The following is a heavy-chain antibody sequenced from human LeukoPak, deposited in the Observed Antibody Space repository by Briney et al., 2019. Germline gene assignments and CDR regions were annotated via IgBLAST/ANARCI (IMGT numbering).Heavy chain of an antibody. CDR2: ISRSSTTI. D-gene: IGHD6-19*01. CDR1: GFTFSSYR. V-gene: IGHV3-48*02. Sequence: GSLRLSCAASGFTFSSYRMNWVRQAPGKGLGWVSYISRSSTTIYYADSVKGRFTISRDNAKNSLYLEMNSLRDEDTAVYYCARRSEWLVGSVYYYGMDVWGQGTTVTVSS. J-gene: IGHJ6*02. CDR3: ARRSEWLVGSVYYYGMDV.